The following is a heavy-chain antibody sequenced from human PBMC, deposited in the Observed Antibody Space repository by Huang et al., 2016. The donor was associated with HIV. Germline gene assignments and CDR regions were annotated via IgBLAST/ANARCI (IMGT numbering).Heavy chain of an antibody. D-gene: IGHD3-10*01. J-gene: IGHJ6*03. CDR2: ISYKGMT. CDR1: GGSIRSSDYH. CDR3: ARHREGPVAYYSGWGSHLNYMDV. Sequence: QLLLQESGPGLVKPSEALALTCAVSGGSIRSSDYHGGWIRQPPGKGLGWIGSISYKGMTHYSPALKSRVTIAVDTSKNLFFLNLTSMTAADTAVYYCARHREGPVAYYSGWGSHLNYMDVWGRGRTVVVSS. V-gene: IGHV4-39*01.